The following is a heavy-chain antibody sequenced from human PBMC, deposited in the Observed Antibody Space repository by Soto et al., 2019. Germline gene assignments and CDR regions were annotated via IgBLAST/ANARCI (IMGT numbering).Heavy chain of an antibody. V-gene: IGHV3-48*02. CDR1: GFTFSSYS. D-gene: IGHD2-15*01. J-gene: IGHJ6*02. CDR2: ISSSSSTI. CDR3: ARGGVCSGGTCYPEDKYYYGMDV. Sequence: GGSLRLSCAASGFTFSSYSMNWVRQAPEKGLEWVSYISSSSSTIYYADSVKGRFTISRDNAKNSLYLQMNSLRDEDTAVYYCARGGVCSGGTCYPEDKYYYGMDVGGQGTPVTVS.